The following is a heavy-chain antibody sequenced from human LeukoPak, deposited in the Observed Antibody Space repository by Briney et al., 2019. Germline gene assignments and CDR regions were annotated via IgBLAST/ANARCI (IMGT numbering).Heavy chain of an antibody. D-gene: IGHD4-17*01. CDR2: ISDSGGNR. J-gene: IGHJ4*02. CDR1: GFTFSSYA. V-gene: IGHV3-23*01. CDR3: AKATTTVTREGPHN. Sequence: GGSLRLSCAASGFTFSSYAMTWVRQAPGEGLEWVSIISDSGGNRYFADSVKDRFAISRDNSRNMLYLQMNSLRAEDTAVYYCAKATTTVTREGPHNWGQGTLVTVSS.